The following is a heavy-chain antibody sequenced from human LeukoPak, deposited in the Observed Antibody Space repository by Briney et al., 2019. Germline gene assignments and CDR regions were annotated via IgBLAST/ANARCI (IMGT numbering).Heavy chain of an antibody. D-gene: IGHD3-22*01. V-gene: IGHV3-49*04. J-gene: IGHJ4*02. CDR3: TRVNYYDSGSLYYGYFDY. CDR2: IRSQAYGAAT. Sequence: GGSLRLSCSASGFNFDAYAMSWVRQAPGKGPEWVGFIRSQAYGAATNYAPFVQDRFTISRDDSRSIVHLQLDSLRTDDTDVYFCTRVNYYDSGSLYYGYFDYWGQGALVTVSS. CDR1: GFNFDAYA.